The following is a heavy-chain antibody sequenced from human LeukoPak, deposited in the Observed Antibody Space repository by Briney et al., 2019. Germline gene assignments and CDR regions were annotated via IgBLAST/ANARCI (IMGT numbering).Heavy chain of an antibody. Sequence: GGSLRLSCAASGFSFSSYWMSWVRQAPGKGLEWVANIEQDGSEKYYEDSVKGRFTTSRDNAKNSLYLQMNSLRAEDTAVYYCARGGYCSSGRCYYFDYWGQGTLVTVSS. CDR3: ARGGYCSSGRCYYFDY. J-gene: IGHJ4*02. D-gene: IGHD2-15*01. CDR1: GFSFSSYW. V-gene: IGHV3-7*01. CDR2: IEQDGSEK.